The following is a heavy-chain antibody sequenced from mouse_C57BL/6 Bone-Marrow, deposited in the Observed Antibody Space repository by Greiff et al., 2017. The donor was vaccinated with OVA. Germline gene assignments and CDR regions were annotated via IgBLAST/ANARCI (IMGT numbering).Heavy chain of an antibody. V-gene: IGHV1-64*01. CDR3: ARFGSSERAMDRDD. J-gene: IGHJ4*01. CDR2: IHPNSGST. CDR1: GYTFTSYW. Sequence: QVQLQQPGAELVKPGASVKLSCKASGYTFTSYWMHWVKQRPGQGLEWIGMIHPNSGSTNYNEKFKSKATLTADKSSSTAYMQLSSLTSEDSAVYYCARFGSSERAMDRDDWGQGTSVTVSS. D-gene: IGHD1-1*01.